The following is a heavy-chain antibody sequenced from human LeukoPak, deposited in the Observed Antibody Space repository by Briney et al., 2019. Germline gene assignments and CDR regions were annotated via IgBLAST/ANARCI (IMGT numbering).Heavy chain of an antibody. V-gene: IGHV1-69*13. CDR3: ARADGFWSGYYGDYYYYMDV. Sequence: SVKVSCKASGGTFSSYAISWVRQAPGQGLEWMGGIIPISGTANYAQKFQGRVTITADESTSTAYMELSSLRSEDTAVYYCARADGFWSGYYGDYYYYMDVWGKGTTVTVSS. J-gene: IGHJ6*03. D-gene: IGHD3-3*01. CDR1: GGTFSSYA. CDR2: IIPISGTA.